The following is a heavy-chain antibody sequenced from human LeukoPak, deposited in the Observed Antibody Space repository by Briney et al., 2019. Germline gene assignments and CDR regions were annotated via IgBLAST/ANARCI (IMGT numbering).Heavy chain of an antibody. D-gene: IGHD2-21*02. V-gene: IGHV1-69*11. CDR1: GGTFSSYA. Sequence: SVKVSCKASGGTFSSYAISWVRQAPGQGLEWMGRIIPILGTANYAQKVQGRVTTSTDESTSTAYMELSSLRSEDTAVYYCARAPTAYCGGDCYFDYWGQGTLVTVSS. CDR3: ARAPTAYCGGDCYFDY. CDR2: IIPILGTA. J-gene: IGHJ4*02.